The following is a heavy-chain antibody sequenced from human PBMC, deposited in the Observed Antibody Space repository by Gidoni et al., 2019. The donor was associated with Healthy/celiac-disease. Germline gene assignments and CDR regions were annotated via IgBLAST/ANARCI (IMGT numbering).Heavy chain of an antibody. CDR1: GFTVSSNS. J-gene: IGHJ6*03. CDR2: IYSGGST. Sequence: EVQLVESGGGLIQPGGSLRLSCAASGFTVSSNSMSWVRQAPGKGLEWGPGIYSGGSTYYADSVKGRFTISRDNSKNTLYLQMNSLRAEDTAVYYCAREAMVNYYYYMDVWGKGTTVTVSS. CDR3: AREAMVNYYYYMDV. V-gene: IGHV3-53*01. D-gene: IGHD5-18*01.